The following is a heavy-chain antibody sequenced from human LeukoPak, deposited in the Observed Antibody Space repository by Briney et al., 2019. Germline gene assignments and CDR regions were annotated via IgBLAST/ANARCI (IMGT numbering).Heavy chain of an antibody. J-gene: IGHJ4*02. CDR3: AKDEDDSSGYYLDY. D-gene: IGHD3-22*01. CDR1: GFTFSGSA. CDR2: IRSKANSYAT. V-gene: IGHV3-73*01. Sequence: GGSLRLSCAASGFTFSGSAMHWVRQASGKGLEWVGRIRSKANSYATAYAASVKGRFTISRDDSKNTAYLQMNSLRAEDTAVYYCAKDEDDSSGYYLDYWGQGTLVTVSS.